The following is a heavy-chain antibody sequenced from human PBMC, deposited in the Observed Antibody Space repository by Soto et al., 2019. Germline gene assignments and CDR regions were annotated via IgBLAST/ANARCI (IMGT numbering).Heavy chain of an antibody. J-gene: IGHJ4*02. D-gene: IGHD1-26*01. CDR3: ARGFLGMPTVDY. Sequence: VASVKVSCKASGYTFTSYAMHWVRQAPGQRLEWMGWINAGNGNTKYSQKFQGRVTITRDTSASTAYMELSSLRSEDTAVYYCARGFLGMPTVDYWGQGTLVTV. V-gene: IGHV1-3*01. CDR1: GYTFTSYA. CDR2: INAGNGNT.